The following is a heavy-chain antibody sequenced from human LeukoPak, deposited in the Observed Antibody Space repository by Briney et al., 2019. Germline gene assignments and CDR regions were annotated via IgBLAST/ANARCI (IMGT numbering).Heavy chain of an antibody. CDR3: ADVAAAGLRDY. J-gene: IGHJ4*02. D-gene: IGHD6-13*01. V-gene: IGHV3-30-3*01. Sequence: GGSLRLSCAASGFTFSSYAMHWVRQAPGKGLEWVAVISYDGSNKYYADSVKGRFTISRDNSKNTLYLQMNSLRAEDTAVYYCADVAAAGLRDYWGQGTLVTVSS. CDR2: ISYDGSNK. CDR1: GFTFSSYA.